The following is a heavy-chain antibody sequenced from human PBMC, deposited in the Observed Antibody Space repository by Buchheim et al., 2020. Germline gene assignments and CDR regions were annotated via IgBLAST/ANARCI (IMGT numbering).Heavy chain of an antibody. CDR2: ISGSGGST. CDR1: GFTFSSYA. Sequence: EVQLVESGGGLVQPGGSLRLSCAASGFTFSSYAMSWVRQAPGKGLEWVSAISGSGGSTYYADSVKGRFTISRDNSQNTLYLQMNSLRAEDTAVYYCAKAVVYCSGGSCYGGSDYYYYGMDVWGQGTT. J-gene: IGHJ6*02. CDR3: AKAVVYCSGGSCYGGSDYYYYGMDV. D-gene: IGHD2-15*01. V-gene: IGHV3-23*04.